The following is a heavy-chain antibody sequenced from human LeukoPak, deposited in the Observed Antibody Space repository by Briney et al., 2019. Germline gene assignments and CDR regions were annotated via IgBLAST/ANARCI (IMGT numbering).Heavy chain of an antibody. J-gene: IGHJ3*02. CDR2: ISAYNGHT. Sequence: ASVKVSCKASGYTFTSYGVNWVRQAPGQGLEWMGWISAYNGHTNYAQKLQGRVTMTTDTSTSTLYMELRSLRSDDTAVYYCAXXXXXXVXYDSSGYYHNGFDIWGQGTMVTVSS. CDR3: AXXXXXXVXYDSSGYYHNGFDI. CDR1: GYTFTSYG. V-gene: IGHV1-18*01. D-gene: IGHD3-22*01.